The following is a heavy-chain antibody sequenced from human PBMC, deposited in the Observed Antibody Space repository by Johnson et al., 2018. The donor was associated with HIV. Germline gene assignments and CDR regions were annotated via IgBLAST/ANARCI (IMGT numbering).Heavy chain of an antibody. CDR2: INQDGSEK. V-gene: IGHV3-7*02. J-gene: IGHJ3*02. CDR3: ATSGSHFAFDI. Sequence: EVQLVESGGGVVQPGRPLRLSCAASGFTFSSYWMNWVRQAPGKGLEWVANINQDGSEKYYVDSVKGRFTISRDNPKTSLYLQMSSLRAEDTAVYYCATSGSHFAFDIWGQGTMVTVSS. CDR1: GFTFSSYW. D-gene: IGHD1-26*01.